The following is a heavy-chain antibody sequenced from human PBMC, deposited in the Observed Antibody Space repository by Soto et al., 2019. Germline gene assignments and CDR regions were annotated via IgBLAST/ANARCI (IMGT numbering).Heavy chain of an antibody. CDR3: AREGRYYASGRFWWFDP. Sequence: SETLSLTCAVYGGSFSDYYCIFIRHPPFKWLEWIVEINHSGSTNYNPSLKSRVTISVDTSKNQFSLKLSSVTAADTAVYYCAREGRYYASGRFWWFDPWGQGTLVTVSS. CDR2: INHSGST. CDR1: GGSFSDYY. D-gene: IGHD3-10*01. V-gene: IGHV4-34*01. J-gene: IGHJ5*02.